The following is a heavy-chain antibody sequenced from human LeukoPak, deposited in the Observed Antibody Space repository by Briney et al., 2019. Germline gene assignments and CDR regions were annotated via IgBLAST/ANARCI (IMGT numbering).Heavy chain of an antibody. CDR1: GCTFRRYD. V-gene: IGHV3-23*01. J-gene: IGHJ3*02. CDR2: ISGNGDST. CDR3: ALYLSGGSCYSMGGAFDI. D-gene: IGHD2-15*01. Sequence: GGSLRLSCAASGCTFRRYDMSWVRQAPGKGLEWVSAISGNGDSTYYVDSVKGRFTISRDNSKNTLYLQMNSLRAEDTAVYYCALYLSGGSCYSMGGAFDIWGQGTVVTVSS.